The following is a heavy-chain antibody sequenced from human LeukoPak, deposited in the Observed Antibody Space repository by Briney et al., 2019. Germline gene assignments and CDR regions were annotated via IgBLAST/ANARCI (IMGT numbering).Heavy chain of an antibody. CDR2: IYHSGST. D-gene: IGHD2-2*01. CDR3: ARTTWDIVVVPAAFDI. CDR1: GGYISSSYYY. J-gene: IGHJ3*02. V-gene: IGHV4-39*07. Sequence: SETLFLTCTVSGGYISSSYYYWGWIRQPPGKGLEWIGSIYHSGSTYYSPSIKSRVSLSVDTSKNQFSLRLSSVTAADTAVYYCARTTWDIVVVPAAFDIWGQGTVVTV.